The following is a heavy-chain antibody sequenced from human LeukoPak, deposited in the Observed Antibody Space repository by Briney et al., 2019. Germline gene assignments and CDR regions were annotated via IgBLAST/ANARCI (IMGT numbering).Heavy chain of an antibody. CDR3: AKDSYYDFWSGYRPLNP. Sequence: PGGSLRLSCAASGFTFSSYAMSWVRQAPGKGLEWVSAISGSGGSTYYADSVKGRFTISRDNSKNTLYLQMNSLRAEDTAVYYCAKDSYYDFWSGYRPLNPWGQGTLVTVSS. CDR2: ISGSGGST. CDR1: GFTFSSYA. D-gene: IGHD3-3*01. V-gene: IGHV3-23*01. J-gene: IGHJ5*02.